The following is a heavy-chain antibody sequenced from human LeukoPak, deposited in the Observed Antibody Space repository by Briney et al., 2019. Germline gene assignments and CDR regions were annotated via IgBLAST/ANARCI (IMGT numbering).Heavy chain of an antibody. CDR2: IYYSGNT. V-gene: IGHV4-39*07. D-gene: IGHD4-23*01. CDR3: AREGGNGYYGMDV. CDR1: GGSISSSSYY. Sequence: SETLSLTCTVSGGSISSSSYYWGWIRQPPGKGLEWIGSIYYSGNTYYNPSLKSRVTISVDTSKNQFSLKLSSVTAADTAVYYCAREGGNGYYGMDVWGQGTTVTVSS. J-gene: IGHJ6*02.